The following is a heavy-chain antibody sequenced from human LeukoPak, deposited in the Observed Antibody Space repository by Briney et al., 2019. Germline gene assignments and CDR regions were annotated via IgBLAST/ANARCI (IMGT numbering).Heavy chain of an antibody. Sequence: ASVTVSCKASGYTFTGYYMHWVRQAPGQGLEWMGWINPYSGATNYAQKFQGRVTMTRDTSISTAYMDLSSLKSDDTAVYYGARAHIGNDLFIDYWGQGTLVTVSS. V-gene: IGHV1-2*02. CDR2: INPYSGAT. CDR1: GYTFTGYY. CDR3: ARAHIGNDLFIDY. D-gene: IGHD2-21*01. J-gene: IGHJ4*02.